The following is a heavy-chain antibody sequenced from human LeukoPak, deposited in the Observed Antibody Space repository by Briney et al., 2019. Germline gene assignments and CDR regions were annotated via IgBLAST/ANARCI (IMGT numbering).Heavy chain of an antibody. J-gene: IGHJ3*02. CDR2: IYSSGST. D-gene: IGHD2-8*01. Sequence: SETLSLACSVSGVSLDEYYWYWIRQSAGKRLEWIGRIYSSGSTNYAPSLKSRVTMSIDTSKRHLSLKLSSVTAADTGFYYCARLNGDGFDIWGQGTKVTVSS. V-gene: IGHV4-4*07. CDR1: GVSLDEYY. CDR3: ARLNGDGFDI.